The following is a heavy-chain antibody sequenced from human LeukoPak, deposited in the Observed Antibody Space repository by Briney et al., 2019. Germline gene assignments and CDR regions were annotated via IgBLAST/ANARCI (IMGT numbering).Heavy chain of an antibody. CDR2: IHHSGST. J-gene: IGHJ4*02. V-gene: IGHV4-38-2*01. CDR1: GYSISRGYH. CDR3: ARVNWNPDY. Sequence: SETLSLTCAVSGYSISRGYHWGWIRQPPGKGLERIGSIHHSGSTYYNSSLKSRVTISVDTSNNQSSLKVSSVPAADTAVYYCARVNWNPDYWGQGTLVTVSS. D-gene: IGHD1-1*01.